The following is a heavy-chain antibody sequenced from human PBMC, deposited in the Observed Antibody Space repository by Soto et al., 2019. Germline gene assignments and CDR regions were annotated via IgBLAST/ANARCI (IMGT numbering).Heavy chain of an antibody. V-gene: IGHV4-39*01. CDR3: ARLADTTNNYYYYYGMDV. D-gene: IGHD5-18*01. CDR2: IYYSGST. Sequence: SETLSLTCTVSGGSISSSSYYWGWIRQPPGKGLEWIGSIYYSGSTYYNPSLKSRVTISVDTSKNQFSLKLSSVTAADTAVYYCARLADTTNNYYYYYGMDVWGQGTTVTAP. CDR1: GGSISSSSYY. J-gene: IGHJ6*02.